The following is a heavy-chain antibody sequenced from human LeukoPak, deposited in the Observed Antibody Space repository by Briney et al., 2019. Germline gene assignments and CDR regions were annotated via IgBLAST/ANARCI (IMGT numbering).Heavy chain of an antibody. Sequence: SETLSLTCTVSGGSISSSSYYWGWIRQPPGKGLEWIVSIYYSGSTYYNPSLMSRVTISVDTSKNQFSLKLSSVTAADTAVCYCEAGTAGRYYYMDVWGKGTTVTISS. CDR3: EAGTAGRYYYMDV. J-gene: IGHJ6*03. CDR2: IYYSGST. CDR1: GGSISSSSYY. D-gene: IGHD6-19*01. V-gene: IGHV4-39*01.